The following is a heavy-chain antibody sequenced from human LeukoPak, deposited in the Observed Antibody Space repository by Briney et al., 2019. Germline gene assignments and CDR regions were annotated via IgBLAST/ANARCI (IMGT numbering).Heavy chain of an antibody. CDR2: INHSGST. J-gene: IGHJ4*02. V-gene: IGHV4-34*01. CDR3: ARVLGGSSPFDY. Sequence: SETLSLTCAVYGGSFSGYYWSWIRQPPGKGLEWIGEINHSGSTNYNPSLKSRVTISVDTSKNQFSLKLSSVTAAVTAIYYCARVLGGSSPFDYWGQGTLVTVSS. D-gene: IGHD1-26*01. CDR1: GGSFSGYY.